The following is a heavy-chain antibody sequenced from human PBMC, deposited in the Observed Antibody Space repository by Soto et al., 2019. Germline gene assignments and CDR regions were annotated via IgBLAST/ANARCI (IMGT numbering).Heavy chain of an antibody. D-gene: IGHD2-2*01. CDR2: IYPGDSDT. CDR1: GYSFTSYW. Sequence: PGESLKISCKGSGYSFTSYWIGWVRQMPGKGLEWMGIIYPGDSDTRYSPSFQGQVTISADKSISTAYLQWSSLKASDTAMYYCARWGGDYCSSTSCYLGRHGDHPDAFDIWGQGTMVT. CDR3: ARWGGDYCSSTSCYLGRHGDHPDAFDI. V-gene: IGHV5-51*01. J-gene: IGHJ3*02.